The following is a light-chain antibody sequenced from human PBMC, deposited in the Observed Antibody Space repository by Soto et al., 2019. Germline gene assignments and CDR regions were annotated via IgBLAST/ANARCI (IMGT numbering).Light chain of an antibody. CDR2: DAS. CDR1: QSISSW. CDR3: QQYNSYSWT. J-gene: IGKJ1*01. Sequence: DIQMTQSPSTLSASVGDRVTITCRASQSISSWLAWYQQKPGKAPNLLIYDASSLESGVPSRFSGSGSGTEFTLTISSLRPDDFATYYCQQYNSYSWTFGQGTKVDIK. V-gene: IGKV1-5*01.